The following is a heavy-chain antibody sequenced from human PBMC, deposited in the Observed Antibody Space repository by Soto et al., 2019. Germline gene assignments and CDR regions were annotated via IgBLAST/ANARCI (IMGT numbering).Heavy chain of an antibody. J-gene: IGHJ6*02. V-gene: IGHV1-69*01. D-gene: IGHD2-2*01. Sequence: QVQLVQSGAEVKKPGSSVKVSCKASGGTFSSYAISWVRQAPGQGLEWMGGIIPIFGTANYAQKFQGRVTITADESMSTAYMELSSLRSEDTAVYYCARARGYCSSTSCLARTYYYGMDVWGQGTTVTVSS. CDR3: ARARGYCSSTSCLARTYYYGMDV. CDR2: IIPIFGTA. CDR1: GGTFSSYA.